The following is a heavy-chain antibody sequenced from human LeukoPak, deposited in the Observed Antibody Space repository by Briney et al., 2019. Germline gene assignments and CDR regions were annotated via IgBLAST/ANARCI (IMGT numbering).Heavy chain of an antibody. CDR3: ARDRIRNFDYMYYFDS. CDR1: GFPFTSYG. CDR2: VSYDGSSQ. J-gene: IGHJ4*02. Sequence: GRSLRLSCAASGFPFTSYGIHWVRQAPGKGLEWVAFVSYDGSSQYYADSVKGRFTISRDNSKNTLYLQMNSLRAEDTAVYYCARDRIRNFDYMYYFDSWGQGTLVTVSS. D-gene: IGHD3-9*01. V-gene: IGHV3-30-3*01.